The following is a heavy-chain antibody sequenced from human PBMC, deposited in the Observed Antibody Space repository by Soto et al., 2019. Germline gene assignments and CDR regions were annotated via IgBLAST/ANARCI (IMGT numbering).Heavy chain of an antibody. Sequence: GESLKISCKGSGYSFTSYWIGWVRQMPGKGLEWMGIIYPGDSDTRYSPSFQGQVTISADKSISTAYLQWSSLKASDTAMYYCARHAVAVAAPYYYYGMDVGGQGTTVTVSS. D-gene: IGHD6-19*01. J-gene: IGHJ6*02. CDR2: IYPGDSDT. V-gene: IGHV5-51*01. CDR3: ARHAVAVAAPYYYYGMDV. CDR1: GYSFTSYW.